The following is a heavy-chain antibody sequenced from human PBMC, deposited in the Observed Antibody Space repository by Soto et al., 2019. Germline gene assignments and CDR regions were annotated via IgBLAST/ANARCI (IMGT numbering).Heavy chain of an antibody. J-gene: IGHJ4*02. CDR2: ISYDGSNK. Sequence: QVQLVESGGGVVQPGRSLRLSCAASGFTFSSYGMHWVRQAPGKGLEWVAVISYDGSNKYYADSVKGRFTISRDNSKNSLYLQMNSLRAADKAVYYCGLWVGELFPFDYWVQGALVNVSS. CDR1: GFTFSSYG. V-gene: IGHV3-30*03. CDR3: GLWVGELFPFDY. D-gene: IGHD3-10*01.